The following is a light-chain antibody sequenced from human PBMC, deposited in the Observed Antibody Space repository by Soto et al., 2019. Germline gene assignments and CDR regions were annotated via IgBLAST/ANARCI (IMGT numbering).Light chain of an antibody. CDR3: QQYNSYLVT. Sequence: DIQMTQSPSTLSASVGDRVTITCRASQSISSWLAWYQQKPGKAPKLLIYKASSLESGVPSRFSGSGSGTEFPLAISSLQPDDFATYYCQQYNSYLVTFGQGTKVEIK. V-gene: IGKV1-5*03. J-gene: IGKJ2*01. CDR1: QSISSW. CDR2: KAS.